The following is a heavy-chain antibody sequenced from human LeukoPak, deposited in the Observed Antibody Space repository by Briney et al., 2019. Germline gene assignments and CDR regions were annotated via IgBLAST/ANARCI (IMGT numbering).Heavy chain of an antibody. CDR3: AKGLRSWLMSDAFDI. V-gene: IGHV3-23*01. D-gene: IGHD3-22*01. Sequence: GGSLRLSCAASGFTFSSYAMSWVRQAPGKGLEWVSAISGSGGSTYYADSVKGRFTISRDDSKNTLYLQMNSLRAEDTAVYYCAKGLRSWLMSDAFDIWGQGTMVTVSS. CDR1: GFTFSSYA. CDR2: ISGSGGST. J-gene: IGHJ3*02.